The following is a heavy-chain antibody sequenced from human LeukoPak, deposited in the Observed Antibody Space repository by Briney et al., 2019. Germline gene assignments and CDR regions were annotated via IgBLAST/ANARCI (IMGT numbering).Heavy chain of an antibody. V-gene: IGHV1-24*01. CDR2: FDPEDGET. CDR3: ATYYGFWSGYYSSRSFDY. CDR1: GYTLTELS. J-gene: IGHJ4*02. Sequence: GASVKVSCKVSGYTLTELSMHWVRQAPGKGLEWMGGFDPEDGETIYAQKFQGRVTMTEDTSTDTAYMELSSLRSEDTAVYYCATYYGFWSGYYSSRSFDYWGQGTLVTVSS. D-gene: IGHD3-3*01.